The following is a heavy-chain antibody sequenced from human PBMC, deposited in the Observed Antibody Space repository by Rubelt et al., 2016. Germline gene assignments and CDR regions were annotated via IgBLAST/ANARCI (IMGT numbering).Heavy chain of an antibody. J-gene: IGHJ4*02. CDR1: GGSFSGYY. D-gene: IGHD3-10*01. V-gene: IGHV4-34*01. CDR2: INHSGST. CDR3: AREGQALSMVRKTYYFDY. Sequence: QVQLQQWGAGLLKPSETLSLTCAVYGGSFSGYYWSWIRQPPGKGLEWIGEINHSGSTNYNPSLKSRVTRSVDTSKNQFSLKLSYVTAADTAVYYCAREGQALSMVRKTYYFDYWGQGTLVTVSS.